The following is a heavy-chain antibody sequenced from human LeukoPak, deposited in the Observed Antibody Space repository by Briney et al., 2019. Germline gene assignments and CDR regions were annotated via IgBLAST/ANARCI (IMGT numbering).Heavy chain of an antibody. Sequence: SETLSLTCTVSGGSISSSTYYWGWIRQPPGKGLEWIGSIYYSGSTYYNPSLKSRVTISVDTSKNQFSLKLSSVTAADAAVYYCARIPGAMTTLYYYYYYMDVWGKGTTVTISS. D-gene: IGHD4-17*01. V-gene: IGHV4-39*01. J-gene: IGHJ6*03. CDR2: IYYSGST. CDR3: ARIPGAMTTLYYYYYYMDV. CDR1: GGSISSSTYY.